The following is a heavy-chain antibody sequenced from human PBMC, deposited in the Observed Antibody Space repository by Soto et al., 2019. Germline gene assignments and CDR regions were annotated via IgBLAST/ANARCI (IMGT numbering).Heavy chain of an antibody. Sequence: GGSLRLSCDASGFTFSTYALHWVRQAPGKGLEWVAFISYTGANQYYADSVKGRFTVSRDNSKNIASLQMTSLKPEDSAVYYFARDAFLNSRGRYYTPGGQGPLVT. CDR2: ISYTGANQ. CDR3: ARDAFLNSRGRYYTP. V-gene: IGHV3-30-3*01. D-gene: IGHD3-3*01. J-gene: IGHJ4*02. CDR1: GFTFSTYA.